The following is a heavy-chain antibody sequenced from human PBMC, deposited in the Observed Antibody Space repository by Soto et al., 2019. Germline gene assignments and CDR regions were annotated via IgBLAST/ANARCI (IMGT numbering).Heavy chain of an antibody. J-gene: IGHJ5*02. V-gene: IGHV3-30-3*01. D-gene: IGHD2-21*02. CDR2: ISYDGSNK. Sequence: GGSLRLSCASSGFTFSSYAMHLVRQAPGKGLEWVAVISYDGSNKYYADSVKGRFTISRDNSKNTLYLQMNSLRAEDTAVYYCARDGERCGGDCYLYNWFDPWGQGTLVTVSS. CDR1: GFTFSSYA. CDR3: ARDGERCGGDCYLYNWFDP.